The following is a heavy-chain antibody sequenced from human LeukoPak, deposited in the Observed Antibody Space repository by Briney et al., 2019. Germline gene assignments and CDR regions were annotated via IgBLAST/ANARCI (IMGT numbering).Heavy chain of an antibody. Sequence: SQTLSLTCTVSGGSISSGSYYWSWIRQPAGKRLEWIGRIYTSGSTNYNPSLKSRVTISVDTSKNQFSLKLSSVSAADTAVYYCARDRHGDYHYWGQGTLVTVSS. J-gene: IGHJ4*02. CDR1: GGSISSGSYY. D-gene: IGHD4-17*01. CDR3: ARDRHGDYHY. CDR2: IYTSGST. V-gene: IGHV4-61*02.